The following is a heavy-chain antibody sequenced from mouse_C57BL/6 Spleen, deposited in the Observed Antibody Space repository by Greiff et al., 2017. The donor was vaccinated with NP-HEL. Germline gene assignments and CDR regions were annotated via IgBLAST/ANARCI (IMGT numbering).Heavy chain of an antibody. J-gene: IGHJ2*01. CDR2: IDPSDSYT. Sequence: QVQLQQPGAELVKPGASVKLSCKASGYTFTSYWMQWVKQRPGQGLEWIGEIDPSDSYTNYNQKFKGKATLTVDTSSSTAYMQLSSLTSEDSAVYYCARREPRYFDYWGQGTTLTVSS. CDR1: GYTFTSYW. CDR3: ARREPRYFDY. V-gene: IGHV1-50*01.